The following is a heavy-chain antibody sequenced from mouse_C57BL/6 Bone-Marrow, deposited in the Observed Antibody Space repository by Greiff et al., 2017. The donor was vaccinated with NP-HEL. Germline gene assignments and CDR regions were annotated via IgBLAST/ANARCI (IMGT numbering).Heavy chain of an antibody. Sequence: QVHVKQSGAELVRPGASVTLSCKASGYTFTDYEMHWVKQTPVHGLEWIGAIDPETGGTAYNQKFKGKAILTADKSSSTAYMELRSLTSEDSAVYYCTYYRGAMDYWGQGTSVTVSS. CDR3: TYYRGAMDY. CDR1: GYTFTDYE. V-gene: IGHV1-15*01. J-gene: IGHJ4*01. CDR2: IDPETGGT. D-gene: IGHD1-1*01.